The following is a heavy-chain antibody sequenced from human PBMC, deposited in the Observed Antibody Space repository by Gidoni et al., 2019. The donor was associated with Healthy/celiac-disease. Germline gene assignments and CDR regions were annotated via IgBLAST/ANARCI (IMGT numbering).Heavy chain of an antibody. Sequence: EVQLVESGGGLVKPGGSLRLSCAASGFTFSHAWMNWVRQAPGKGLEWVGRIKSKTDGGTTDYAAPVKGRFTISRDDSKNTLYLQMNSLKTEDTAVYYCTTLSFEGLRGVRSSDYWGQGTLVTVSS. J-gene: IGHJ4*02. CDR1: GFTFSHAW. CDR2: IKSKTDGGTT. V-gene: IGHV3-15*07. D-gene: IGHD3-10*01. CDR3: TTLSFEGLRGVRSSDY.